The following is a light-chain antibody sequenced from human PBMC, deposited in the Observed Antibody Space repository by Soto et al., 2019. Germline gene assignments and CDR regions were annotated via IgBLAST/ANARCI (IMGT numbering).Light chain of an antibody. CDR3: NSYTSSNTRV. J-gene: IGLJ1*01. CDR1: SSDVGGYNS. CDR2: DVS. V-gene: IGLV2-14*03. Sequence: QSVLTQPASVSGSPGQSITISCPGNSSDVGGYNSVSWYQQHPGKAPKLMIYDVSNRPSGVSDRFSGSKSGNSASLTISGLQAEDEADYYCNSYTSSNTRVFGTGTKVTVL.